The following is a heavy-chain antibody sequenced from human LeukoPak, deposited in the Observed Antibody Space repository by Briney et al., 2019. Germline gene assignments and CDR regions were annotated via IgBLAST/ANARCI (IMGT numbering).Heavy chain of an antibody. D-gene: IGHD6-19*01. V-gene: IGHV3-7*01. Sequence: GGSLRLSCAASGFTFSSYWMSWVRQAPGKGLEWVANIKQDGSEKYYVDSVKGRFTISRDNAKNSLYLQMNSLRAEDTAVYCCARAVARFSYYYYMDVWGKGTTVTVSS. CDR1: GFTFSSYW. CDR2: IKQDGSEK. J-gene: IGHJ6*03. CDR3: ARAVARFSYYYYMDV.